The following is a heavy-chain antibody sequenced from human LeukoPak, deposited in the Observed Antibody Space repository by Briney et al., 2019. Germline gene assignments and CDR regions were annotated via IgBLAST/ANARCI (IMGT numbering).Heavy chain of an antibody. Sequence: SETLSLTCTVSGGSISSYYWSWLRQPAGKGLEWFGRIYTSGSTNYNPSLKSRVTMSVDTSKNQFSLKLSSVTAADTAVYYCARDRPWERVAFDIWGQGTMVTVSS. CDR2: IYTSGST. CDR3: ARDRPWERVAFDI. CDR1: GGSISSYY. V-gene: IGHV4-4*07. D-gene: IGHD1-26*01. J-gene: IGHJ3*02.